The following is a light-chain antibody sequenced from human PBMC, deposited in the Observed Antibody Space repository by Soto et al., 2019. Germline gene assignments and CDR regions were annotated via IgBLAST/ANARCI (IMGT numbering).Light chain of an antibody. CDR2: DAF. Sequence: EIVLTQSPGTLSLSPGERATLSCRASQSVSRNYLAWYQQRPGQAPRLLIDDAFNRANGIPDRFSGRGSGTDFTLTISRLEPEDFAVYYCQQYGDSPRTFGQGTKVEIK. CDR3: QQYGDSPRT. J-gene: IGKJ1*01. CDR1: QSVSRNY. V-gene: IGKV3-20*01.